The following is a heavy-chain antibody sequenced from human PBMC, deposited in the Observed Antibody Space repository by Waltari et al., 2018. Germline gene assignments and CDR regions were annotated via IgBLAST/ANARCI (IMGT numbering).Heavy chain of an antibody. Sequence: QVQLQQWGAGLLKPSETLSLTCAVYGGSFSGYYWSWIRQRPGKGLEWIVEINHTGRPNYNPALKVRVTISVDTSKNQFSLKRSSVTAADTAVYYCARHKSVATSYMDVWGKVTTATVAS. CDR3: ARHKSVATSYMDV. V-gene: IGHV4-34*01. CDR1: GGSFSGYY. D-gene: IGHD5-12*01. CDR2: INHTGRP. J-gene: IGHJ6*03.